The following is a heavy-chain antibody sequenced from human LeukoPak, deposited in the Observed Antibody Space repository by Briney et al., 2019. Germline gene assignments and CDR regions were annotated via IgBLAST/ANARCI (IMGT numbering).Heavy chain of an antibody. CDR3: ARVGIGVFDY. J-gene: IGHJ4*02. V-gene: IGHV1-2*02. Sequence: GASVKVSCKASGYTFTGYYMHRVRQAPGQGLEWMGWINPNSGGTNYAQKFQGRVTMTRDTSISTAYMELSSLRSEDTAVYYCARVGIGVFDYWGQGTLVTVSS. CDR1: GYTFTGYY. CDR2: INPNSGGT. D-gene: IGHD2-15*01.